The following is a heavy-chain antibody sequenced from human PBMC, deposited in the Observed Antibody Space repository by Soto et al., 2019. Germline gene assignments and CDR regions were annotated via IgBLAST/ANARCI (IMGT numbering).Heavy chain of an antibody. CDR1: VYTFTSYF. V-gene: IGHV1-46*01. Sequence: QVQLVQSGAAVKKPGASVKVSCKASVYTFTSYFMNWVRQAPGQGLEWMGKINPSDGSTTYTQKVQGRVTMTRDTTTSTAYMELRSLRSEDTAIFYCATGGFRGTQDSWGQGTLVTVSS. D-gene: IGHD3-10*01. CDR3: ATGGFRGTQDS. CDR2: INPSDGST. J-gene: IGHJ4*02.